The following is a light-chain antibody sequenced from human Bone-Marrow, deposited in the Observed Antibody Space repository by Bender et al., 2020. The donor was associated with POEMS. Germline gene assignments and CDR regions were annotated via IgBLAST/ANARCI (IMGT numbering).Light chain of an antibody. CDR2: DVS. CDR1: SSDVGGYNY. J-gene: IGLJ3*02. Sequence: QSALTQPRSVSGSPGQSVTISCTGTSSDVGGYNYVSWYQQHPGKAPKLMIYDVSNRPSGVSYRFSGSKSGNTASLTISGLQTEDEADYYCSSYASALWVFGGGTKLTVL. V-gene: IGLV2-11*01. CDR3: SSYASALWV.